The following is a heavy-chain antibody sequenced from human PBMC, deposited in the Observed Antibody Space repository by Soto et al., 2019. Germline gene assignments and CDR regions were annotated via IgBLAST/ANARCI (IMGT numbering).Heavy chain of an antibody. CDR2: IKSNADGGTT. CDR1: GFTFTNAW. V-gene: IGHV3-15*01. D-gene: IGHD2-21*01. J-gene: IGHJ3*02. Sequence: DVQLVESGGGLVKPGGSLRLSCAASGFTFTNAWMSWVRQTPGKGLEWVGRIKSNADGGTTDFAAPVRGRFTSSRDTSRNTLNLQMNSQKPEDSAVYYCTTDGIYSSHPFDMWGPGTMVTVSS. CDR3: TTDGIYSSHPFDM.